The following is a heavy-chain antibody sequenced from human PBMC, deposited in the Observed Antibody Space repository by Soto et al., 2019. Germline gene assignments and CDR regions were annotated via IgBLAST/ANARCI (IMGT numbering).Heavy chain of an antibody. Sequence: SETLSVTCTVSGGSISSSSYYWGWIRQPPGKGLEWIGSIYYSGSTYYNPSLKSRVTISVDTSKNQFSLKLSSVTAADTAVYYCARHRSEDIVLVPAAPDYWGQGTLVTVSS. CDR3: ARHRSEDIVLVPAAPDY. J-gene: IGHJ4*02. CDR1: GGSISSSSYY. V-gene: IGHV4-39*01. D-gene: IGHD2-2*01. CDR2: IYYSGST.